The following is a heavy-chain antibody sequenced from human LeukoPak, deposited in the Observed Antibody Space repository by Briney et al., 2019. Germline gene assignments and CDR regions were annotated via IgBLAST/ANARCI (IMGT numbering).Heavy chain of an antibody. CDR2: IYYSGST. V-gene: IGHV4-39*07. CDR1: GGSISSSSYY. CDR3: AGTTGDDYGDTDYYYYMDV. D-gene: IGHD4-17*01. J-gene: IGHJ6*03. Sequence: SETLSLTCTVSGGSISSSSYYWGWIRQPPGKGLEWIGSIYYSGSTYDNPSLKSRVTISVDTSKNQFSLRLSSVTAADTAVYYCAGTTGDDYGDTDYYYYMDVWGKGTTVTVSS.